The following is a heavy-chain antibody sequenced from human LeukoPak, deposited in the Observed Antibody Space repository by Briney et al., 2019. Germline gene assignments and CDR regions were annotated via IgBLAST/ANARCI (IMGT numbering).Heavy chain of an antibody. CDR2: IYYSGST. Sequence: PSETLSLTCTVSGGSISSSSYYWGWIRQPPGKGLDWIGSIYYSGSTNYNPSLKSRVTISVDTSKNQFSLKLSSVTAADTAVYYCARSSGSGTTPIYFDYWGQGTLVTVSS. D-gene: IGHD1-14*01. CDR1: GGSISSSSYY. V-gene: IGHV4-39*07. CDR3: ARSSGSGTTPIYFDY. J-gene: IGHJ4*02.